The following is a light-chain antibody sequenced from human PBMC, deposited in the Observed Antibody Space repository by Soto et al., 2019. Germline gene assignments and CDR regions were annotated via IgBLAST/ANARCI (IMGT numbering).Light chain of an antibody. J-gene: IGLJ1*01. Sequence: QSVLTQPPSVSAAPGQKVTISCSGSSSNIGNNYVSWYQQLPGTAPKLLISENNNRPSGIPDRFSGSKSGTSATLGITGLQTGDEADYYRGTWDSSSTRVFGTGTKVTVL. CDR3: GTWDSSSTRV. V-gene: IGLV1-51*02. CDR1: SSNIGNNY. CDR2: ENN.